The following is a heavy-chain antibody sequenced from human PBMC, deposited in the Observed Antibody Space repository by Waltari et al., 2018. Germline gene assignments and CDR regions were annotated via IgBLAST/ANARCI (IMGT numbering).Heavy chain of an antibody. Sequence: QVQLQESGPGLVKPSETLSLTCTVSGGSISSHYWSWIRQPPGKGLEWIGYIYYSGSTNYNPSLKSRVTISVDTSKNQFSLKLSSVTAADTAVYYCARMLFTSSWYIVDYWGQGTLVTVSS. CDR1: GGSISSHY. CDR3: ARMLFTSSWYIVDY. V-gene: IGHV4-59*11. D-gene: IGHD6-13*01. J-gene: IGHJ4*02. CDR2: IYYSGST.